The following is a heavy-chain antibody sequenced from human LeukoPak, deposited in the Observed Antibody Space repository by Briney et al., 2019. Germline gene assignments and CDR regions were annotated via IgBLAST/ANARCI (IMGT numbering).Heavy chain of an antibody. CDR2: INEDGSEK. Sequence: GGSLRLSCAASGFTFSTRWMSWVRQAPGKGLEWVANINEDGSEKNYVESLKGRFTISRDYAKNSLYLQMNSLRAEDTALYYCARELGSYEGGYYGMDVWGQGTTVTVSS. CDR3: ARELGSYEGGYYGMDV. D-gene: IGHD1-26*01. CDR1: GFTFSTRW. V-gene: IGHV3-7*01. J-gene: IGHJ6*02.